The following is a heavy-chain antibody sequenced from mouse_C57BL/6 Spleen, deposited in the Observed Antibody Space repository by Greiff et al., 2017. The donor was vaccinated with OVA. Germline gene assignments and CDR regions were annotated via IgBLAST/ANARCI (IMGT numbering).Heavy chain of an antibody. Sequence: VQLKESGGGLVKPGGSLKLSCAASGFTFSDYGMHWVRQAPETGLEWVAYLSSGSSTIYYAATVKGRFTISRDNAKNTLFLQKTILRSDDTAIYYCARGGWYWYFDVWGTGTTVTVSS. CDR2: LSSGSSTI. CDR3: ARGGWYWYFDV. CDR1: GFTFSDYG. D-gene: IGHD3-3*01. V-gene: IGHV5-17*01. J-gene: IGHJ1*03.